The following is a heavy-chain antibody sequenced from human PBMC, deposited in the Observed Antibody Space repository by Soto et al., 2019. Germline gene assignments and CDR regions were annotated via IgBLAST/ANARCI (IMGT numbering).Heavy chain of an antibody. CDR1: VGSIRSGGYY. J-gene: IGHJ3*02. D-gene: IGHD2-15*01. Sequence: TLSLTCTVSVGSIRSGGYYWRWIRQHPGKGLEWIGYIYYSGSTYYNPSLKSRVTISVDTSKNQFSLKLSSVTAADTAVYYCARGYADIVVVVAANFAFDIWGQGTMVTVSS. CDR2: IYYSGST. V-gene: IGHV4-31*03. CDR3: ARGYADIVVVVAANFAFDI.